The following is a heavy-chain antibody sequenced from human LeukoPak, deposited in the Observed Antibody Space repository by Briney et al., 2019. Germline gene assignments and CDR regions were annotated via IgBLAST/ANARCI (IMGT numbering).Heavy chain of an antibody. V-gene: IGHV3-74*01. CDR1: GFTFSSYW. J-gene: IGHJ5*02. Sequence: GGSLRLSCAASGFTFSSYWMHWVRQAPGKGLVWVSCISFDGSDATYADSVKGRFTISRGSAKNTLHLQMDSLTVEDTAVYYCAVSNWMDPWGQGTLVTVSS. CDR2: ISFDGSDA. CDR3: AVSNWMDP.